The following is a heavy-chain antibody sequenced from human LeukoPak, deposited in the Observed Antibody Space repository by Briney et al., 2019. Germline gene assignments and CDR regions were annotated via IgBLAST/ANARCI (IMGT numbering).Heavy chain of an antibody. CDR3: ARVALDFSTPAFDY. V-gene: IGHV3-48*02. Sequence: GGSLRLSCAASGFTFSSYSMNWVRQARGKGLEWVSYISSSSSTIYYADSVKGRFTISRDNAKNSLYLQMNSLRDEDTAVYYCARVALDFSTPAFDYWGQGTLVTVSS. CDR2: ISSSSSTI. D-gene: IGHD3/OR15-3a*01. J-gene: IGHJ4*02. CDR1: GFTFSSYS.